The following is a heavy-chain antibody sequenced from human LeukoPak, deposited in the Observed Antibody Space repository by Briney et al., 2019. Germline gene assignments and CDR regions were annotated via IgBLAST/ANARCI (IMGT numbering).Heavy chain of an antibody. CDR2: IIPIFGTA. Sequence: SVKVSCKASGGTFSSYAISWVRQAPGQGLEWMGGIIPIFGTANYAQKFQGRVTITTDESTSTAYMELSSLRSEDTAVYYCASYGVYSSGWYATVREYWGQGTLVTVSS. J-gene: IGHJ4*02. CDR3: ASYGVYSSGWYATVREY. V-gene: IGHV1-69*05. CDR1: GGTFSSYA. D-gene: IGHD6-19*01.